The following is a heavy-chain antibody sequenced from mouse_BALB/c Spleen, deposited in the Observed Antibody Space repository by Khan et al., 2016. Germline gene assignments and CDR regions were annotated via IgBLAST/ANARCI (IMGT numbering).Heavy chain of an antibody. Sequence: EVQLQEPGPGLMKPSQSLSLTCTVTGYSITSDYAWNWIRQFPGNKLEWMGYIIYRGSTTYTPYLKSRISITRDTSKNQFFLQLNSVTIEDTAQYYCARYEPNYAMDYWAHGTSVTVPS. D-gene: IGHD2-3*01. V-gene: IGHV3-2*02. CDR2: IIYRGST. CDR1: GYSITSDYA. CDR3: ARYEPNYAMDY. J-gene: IGHJ4*01.